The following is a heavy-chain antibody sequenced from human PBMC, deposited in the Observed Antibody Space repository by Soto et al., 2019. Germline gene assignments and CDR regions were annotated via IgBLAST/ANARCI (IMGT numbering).Heavy chain of an antibody. D-gene: IGHD2-15*01. CDR3: AKSLENSWDTYYFDS. Sequence: EVQLLESGGDLVQPGGSLRLSCAASGFSFSKYSMSWVRQAPGKGLEWVSGLSGSGQSTYYADSVKGRFTISRDNSRNTLYLQLNSLRAEDTAFYYCAKSLENSWDTYYFDSCGQGTLVTVSS. CDR1: GFSFSKYS. J-gene: IGHJ4*02. CDR2: LSGSGQST. V-gene: IGHV3-23*01.